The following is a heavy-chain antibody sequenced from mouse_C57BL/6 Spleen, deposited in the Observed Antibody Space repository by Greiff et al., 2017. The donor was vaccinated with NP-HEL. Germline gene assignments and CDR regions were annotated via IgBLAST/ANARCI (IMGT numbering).Heavy chain of an antibody. CDR2: IYPGSGST. D-gene: IGHD6-1*01. V-gene: IGHV1-55*01. CDR1: GYTFTSYW. J-gene: IGHJ4*01. CDR3: ARWDSSDYAMDY. Sequence: QVHVKQPGAELVKPGASVKMSCKASGYTFTSYWITWVKQRPGQGLEWIGDIYPGSGSTNYNEKFKSKATLTVDTSSSTAYMQLSSLTSEDSAVYYCARWDSSDYAMDYWGQGTSVTVSS.